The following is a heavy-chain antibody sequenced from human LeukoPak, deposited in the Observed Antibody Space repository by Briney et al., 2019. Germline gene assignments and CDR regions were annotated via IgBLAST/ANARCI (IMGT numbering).Heavy chain of an antibody. CDR3: ARLGRAYYYDSSGYYYFDY. Sequence: SETLSLTCTVSGGSISSSSYYWGWIRQPPGKGLEWIGSIYYSGGTYYNPSLKSRVTISVDTSKNQFSLKLSSVTAADTAVYYCARLGRAYYYDSSGYYYFDYWGQGTLVTVSS. CDR1: GGSISSSSYY. J-gene: IGHJ4*02. D-gene: IGHD3-22*01. V-gene: IGHV4-39*01. CDR2: IYYSGGT.